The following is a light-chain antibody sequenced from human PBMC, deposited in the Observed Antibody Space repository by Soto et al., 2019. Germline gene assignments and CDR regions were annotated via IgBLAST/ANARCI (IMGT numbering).Light chain of an antibody. Sequence: EIVMTQSPATLSVSPGERATLSCRASQSVSNNLAWYQQKPGQAPRLLIYGASTRATGIPARFSGSGSGTEFTLTISSLQSEDFAVYYCHQYNYWPPLTFGGGTKVEIK. J-gene: IGKJ4*01. CDR3: HQYNYWPPLT. V-gene: IGKV3D-15*01. CDR1: QSVSNN. CDR2: GAS.